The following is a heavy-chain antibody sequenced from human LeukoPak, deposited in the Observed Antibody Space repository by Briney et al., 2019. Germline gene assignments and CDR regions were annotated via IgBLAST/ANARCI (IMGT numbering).Heavy chain of an antibody. CDR1: GFTFSNYS. D-gene: IGHD6-19*01. J-gene: IGHJ4*02. CDR3: AKDMRSISGPQTSGFDY. CDR2: ISSSSSTI. Sequence: PGGSLRLSCAASGFTFSNYSMNWVRQAPGKGLEWVSYISSSSSTIYYADSVKGRFTISRDNAKNSLYLQMNSLRAEDTAVYYCAKDMRSISGPQTSGFDYWGQGTLVTVSS. V-gene: IGHV3-48*01.